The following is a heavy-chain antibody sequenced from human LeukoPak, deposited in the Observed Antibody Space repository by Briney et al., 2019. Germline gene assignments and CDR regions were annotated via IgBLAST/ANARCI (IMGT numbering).Heavy chain of an antibody. CDR2: IYPGDSDT. CDR1: GCSFTSYW. J-gene: IGHJ4*02. V-gene: IGHV5-51*01. D-gene: IGHD4-17*01. Sequence: GESLKISCKGNGCSFTSYWIGWVRQMPGKGLEWMGIIYPGDSDTRYSPSFQGQVTISADKSISTAYLQWSSLKASDTAMYYCARREPYGDYYFDYWGQGTLVTVSS. CDR3: ARREPYGDYYFDY.